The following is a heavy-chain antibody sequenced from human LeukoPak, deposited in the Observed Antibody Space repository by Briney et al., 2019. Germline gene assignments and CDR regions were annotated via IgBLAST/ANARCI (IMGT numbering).Heavy chain of an antibody. Sequence: GGSLRLSCAASGFTFSSYAMSWVRQAPGKGLEWVSAISGSGGSTYYADSVKGRFTISRDNSKNTLYLQMNSLRAEDTAVYYCARDITIFGVVTALDAFDIWGQGTMVTVSS. J-gene: IGHJ3*02. D-gene: IGHD3-3*01. CDR2: ISGSGGST. CDR1: GFTFSSYA. V-gene: IGHV3-23*01. CDR3: ARDITIFGVVTALDAFDI.